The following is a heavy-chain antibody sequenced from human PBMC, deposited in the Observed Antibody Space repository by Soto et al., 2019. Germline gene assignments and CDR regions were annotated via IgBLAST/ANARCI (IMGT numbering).Heavy chain of an antibody. Sequence: QVQLVQSGAEVKKPGSSVKVSCKASGGTFSSYSINWVRQAPGQGLEWMGEIIPIFGTANYAQKIQGRVTITADESTSTAYMELSSLRSDHTAVYYCARDGGRHSGGIDYCGQGTLVTVSS. CDR3: ARDGGRHSGGIDY. CDR1: GGTFSSYS. V-gene: IGHV1-69*01. CDR2: IIPIFGTA. D-gene: IGHD1-26*01. J-gene: IGHJ4*02.